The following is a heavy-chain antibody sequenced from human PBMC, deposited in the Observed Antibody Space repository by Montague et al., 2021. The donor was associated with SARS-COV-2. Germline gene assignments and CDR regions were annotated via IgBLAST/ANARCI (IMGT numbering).Heavy chain of an antibody. J-gene: IGHJ4*02. Sequence: SETLSLTCAVYGGSFNDYYCSWIRQPPGKGLEWIGQINHSGSTNYNPSLKSRVTISVDTSKNQFSLKLRSMTAADTAVYYCARGRVGSTMKLVGIGYSYYFDYWGQGTLVTVSS. V-gene: IGHV4-34*01. CDR3: ARGRVGSTMKLVGIGYSYYFDY. CDR1: GGSFNDYY. D-gene: IGHD3-22*01. CDR2: INHSGST.